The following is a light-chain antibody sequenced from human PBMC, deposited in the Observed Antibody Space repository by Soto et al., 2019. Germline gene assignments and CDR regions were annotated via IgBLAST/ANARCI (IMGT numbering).Light chain of an antibody. Sequence: EIVMTQSPATLSVSPEERVTLSCRASQSVSANLSCYQQKPGQAPRLLVYGASTRATGIPARFSGGGSGTEFTLTISRLEPEDFAVYYCQQYGSSPNTFGQGTKLEIK. CDR2: GAS. CDR3: QQYGSSPNT. V-gene: IGKV3-15*01. J-gene: IGKJ2*01. CDR1: QSVSAN.